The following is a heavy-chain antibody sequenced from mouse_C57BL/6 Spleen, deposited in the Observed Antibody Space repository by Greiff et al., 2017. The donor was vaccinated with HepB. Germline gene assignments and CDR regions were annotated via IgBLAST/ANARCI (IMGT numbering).Heavy chain of an antibody. Sequence: DVHLVESGPGLVKPSQSLSLTCSVTGYSITSGYYWNWIRQFPGNKLEWMGYISYDGSNNYNPSLKNRISITRDTSKNQFFLKLNSVTTEDTATYYCARGSNLAYWGHGTLVTVSA. J-gene: IGHJ3*01. CDR1: GYSITSGYY. CDR2: ISYDGSN. V-gene: IGHV3-6*01. D-gene: IGHD2-5*01. CDR3: ARGSNLAY.